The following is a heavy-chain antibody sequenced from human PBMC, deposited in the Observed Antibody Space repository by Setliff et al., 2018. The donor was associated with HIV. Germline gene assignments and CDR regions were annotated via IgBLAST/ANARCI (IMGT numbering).Heavy chain of an antibody. CDR1: GGSIGGTHY. Sequence: SETLSLTCAVSGGSIGGTHYWHWVRQPPGRGLEWIGDIHHSGDTNYNPSLKSRLAISLDKPRNQFSLTLTSVTAADTAVYYCGRGRSSWYNTSPYYFDLWGPGTLVTVSS. V-gene: IGHV4-4*02. J-gene: IGHJ4*02. CDR2: IHHSGDT. CDR3: GRGRSSWYNTSPYYFDL. D-gene: IGHD6-13*01.